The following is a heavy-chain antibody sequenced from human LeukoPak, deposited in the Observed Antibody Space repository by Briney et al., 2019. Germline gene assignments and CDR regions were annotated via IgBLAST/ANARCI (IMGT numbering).Heavy chain of an antibody. CDR1: GYTFTGHH. D-gene: IGHD1-1*01. V-gene: IGHV1-2*02. CDR2: IKPDSGDT. J-gene: IGHJ3*02. CDR3: ARAREESTGNYDAFDI. Sequence: ASVKVSCKTSGYTFTGHHMHWVRQAPGQGLEWMGWIKPDSGDTNYAQRFHGRVTMTRDKSITTAYMELSRVRYDDTAVYYCARAREESTGNYDAFDIWGQGTMVTVSS.